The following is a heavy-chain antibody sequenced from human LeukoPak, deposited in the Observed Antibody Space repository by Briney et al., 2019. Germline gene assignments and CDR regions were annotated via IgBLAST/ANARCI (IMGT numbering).Heavy chain of an antibody. CDR2: IYYSGST. J-gene: IGHJ6*02. CDR3: ARDLGIVASYGMDV. CDR1: GGSISSGGYY. V-gene: IGHV4-61*08. Sequence: SETLSLTCTVSGGSISSGGYYWSWIRQPPGKGLEWIGYIYYSGSTNYNPSLKSRVTISVDTSKNQFSLKLSSVTAADTAVYYCARDLGIVASYGMDVWGQGTTVTVSS. D-gene: IGHD1-26*01.